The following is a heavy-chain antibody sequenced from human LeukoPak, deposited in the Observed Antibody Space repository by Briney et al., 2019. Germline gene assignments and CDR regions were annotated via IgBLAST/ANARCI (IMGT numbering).Heavy chain of an antibody. D-gene: IGHD3-3*01. CDR1: GFTFSSYG. CDR2: IWYDGSNK. CDR3: ARDLRLRYYDFWSGYLDC. Sequence: PGGSLRLSCAASGFTFSSYGMHWVRQAPGKGLEWVAVIWYDGSNKYYADSVKGRFTISRDNSKNTLYLQMNSLRAEDTAVYYCARDLRLRYYDFWSGYLDCWGQGTLVTVSS. V-gene: IGHV3-33*01. J-gene: IGHJ4*02.